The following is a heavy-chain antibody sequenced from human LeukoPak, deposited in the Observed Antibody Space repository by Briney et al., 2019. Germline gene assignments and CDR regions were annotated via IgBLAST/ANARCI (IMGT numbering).Heavy chain of an antibody. D-gene: IGHD2-15*01. CDR1: GFTFSSYA. CDR2: ISDSGDST. V-gene: IGHV3-23*01. CDR3: AKDMYEAATTLGCFGP. Sequence: GGSLRLSCAASGFTFSSYAMSWVRQAPGKGLEWVSAISDSGDSTYYADSMKGRFTISRENSNNTLYLRMKSLRAEDTAVYYCAKDMYEAATTLGCFGPWGQGTMVTVSS. J-gene: IGHJ3*01.